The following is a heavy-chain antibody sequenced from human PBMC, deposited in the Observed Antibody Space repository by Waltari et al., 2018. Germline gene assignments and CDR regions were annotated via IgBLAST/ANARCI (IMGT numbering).Heavy chain of an antibody. V-gene: IGHV4-39*01. J-gene: IGHJ2*01. Sequence: QLQLQESGPGLVKPSETLSLTCTVSGGSISDRTYYWGWIRQPPGKGLEWIASIYYTGNTNYNLSLKSRVTISADTSKNQFSLRLNSVTASDTAVYYCARRLGIYYYFDVWGRGTLVTVS. CDR3: ARRLGIYYYFDV. CDR2: IYYTGNT. D-gene: IGHD7-27*01. CDR1: GGSISDRTYY.